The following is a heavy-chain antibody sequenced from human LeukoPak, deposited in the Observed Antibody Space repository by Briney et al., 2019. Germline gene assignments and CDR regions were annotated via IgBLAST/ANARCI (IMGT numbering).Heavy chain of an antibody. Sequence: SETLSLTCAVSGYSISSGSYWGWIRQPPGKGLEWIGNMFHSGDTYHNPSLKSQVTISADTSKNQFSLKLTSVTAADTAVYYCAKVGAYGDYARHDYWGQGTLVTVSS. J-gene: IGHJ4*02. CDR3: AKVGAYGDYARHDY. V-gene: IGHV4-38-2*01. CDR1: GYSISSGSY. CDR2: MFHSGDT. D-gene: IGHD4-17*01.